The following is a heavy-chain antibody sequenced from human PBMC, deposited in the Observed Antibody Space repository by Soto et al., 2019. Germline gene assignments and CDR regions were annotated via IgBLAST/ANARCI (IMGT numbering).Heavy chain of an antibody. D-gene: IGHD6-13*01. Sequence: SVKVSCKASGATFSSYAISWVRQAPGQGLEWMGGIIPIFGTANYAQKFQGRVTITADESTSTAYMELSSLRSEDTAVYYCAGGIAAAGYYYYGMDVWGQGTTVTVSS. CDR2: IIPIFGTA. V-gene: IGHV1-69*13. J-gene: IGHJ6*02. CDR3: AGGIAAAGYYYYGMDV. CDR1: GATFSSYA.